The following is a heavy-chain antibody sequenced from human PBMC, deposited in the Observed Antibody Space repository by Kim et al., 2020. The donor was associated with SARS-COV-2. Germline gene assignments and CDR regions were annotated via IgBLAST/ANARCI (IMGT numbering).Heavy chain of an antibody. D-gene: IGHD3-10*02. CDR2: IYSGGTT. CDR1: GFTFSNNY. CDR3: ARGMFD. J-gene: IGHJ6*02. Sequence: GGSLRLSCAASGFTFSNNYMSWFRQAPGKGLEWVSGIYSGGTTYYADSVEGRFTISRDNSKNTLYLQMNSLIAEDTAAYYFARGMFDWGQGTTVTVCS. V-gene: IGHV3-66*01.